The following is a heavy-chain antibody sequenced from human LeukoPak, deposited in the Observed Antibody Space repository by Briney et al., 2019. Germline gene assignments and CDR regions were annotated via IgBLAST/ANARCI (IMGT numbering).Heavy chain of an antibody. V-gene: IGHV4-39*01. CDR1: GGSISSSSYY. D-gene: IGHD2-15*01. Sequence: SETLSLTCTVSGGSISSSSYYWGWIRQPPGKGLEWIGSIYYSGSTYYNPSLKSRVTISVDTSKNQFSLKLSSVIAADTAVYYCARLVDCSGGSCYEGFDYWGQGTLVTVSS. CDR2: IYYSGST. CDR3: ARLVDCSGGSCYEGFDY. J-gene: IGHJ4*02.